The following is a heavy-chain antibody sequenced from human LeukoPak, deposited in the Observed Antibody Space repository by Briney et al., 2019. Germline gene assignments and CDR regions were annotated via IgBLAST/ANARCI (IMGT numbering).Heavy chain of an antibody. CDR2: ISGSGGST. V-gene: IGHV3-23*01. CDR3: AKAFTPVIEFDY. Sequence: HAGGSLRLSCAASGFTFSSYAMSWVRQAPGKGLEWVSAISGSGGSTYYADSVKGRFTISRDNSKNTLYLQMNSLRAEDTAVYYCAKAFTPVIEFDYWGQGTLVTVSS. J-gene: IGHJ4*02. CDR1: GFTFSSYA. D-gene: IGHD4-11*01.